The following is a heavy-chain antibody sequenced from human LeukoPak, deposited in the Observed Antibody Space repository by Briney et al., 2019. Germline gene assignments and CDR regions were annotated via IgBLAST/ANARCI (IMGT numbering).Heavy chain of an antibody. CDR3: ARTYCRGGSCHFDY. V-gene: IGHV4-31*03. Sequence: KTSETLSLTCTVSGGSISSGGYYWSWIRQHPGKGLEWIGYIYYSGSTYYNPSLKSRVTISVDTSKNQFSLKLSSVTAADTAVYYCARTYCRGGSCHFDYWGQGTLVTVSS. CDR2: IYYSGST. J-gene: IGHJ4*02. CDR1: GGSISSGGYY. D-gene: IGHD2-15*01.